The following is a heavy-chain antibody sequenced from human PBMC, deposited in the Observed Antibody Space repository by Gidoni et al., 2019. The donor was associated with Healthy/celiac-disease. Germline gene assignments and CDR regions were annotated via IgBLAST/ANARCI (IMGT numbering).Heavy chain of an antibody. CDR1: GFTVSSNY. CDR3: CKSRHPRFFDY. D-gene: IGHD3-3*01. CDR2: IYSGGST. J-gene: IGHJ4*02. Sequence: EVQLVESGGGLVQPGGSLRLSCAASGFTVSSNYMSWVRQAPGKGLEWVSVIYSGGSTYYADSVKGRFTISRDNSKNTLYLQMNSLRAEDTAVYYCCKSRHPRFFDYWGQGTLVTVSS. V-gene: IGHV3-66*02.